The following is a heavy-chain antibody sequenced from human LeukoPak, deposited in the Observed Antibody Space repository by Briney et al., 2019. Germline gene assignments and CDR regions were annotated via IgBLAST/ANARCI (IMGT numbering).Heavy chain of an antibody. Sequence: GGSLRLSCAASGFTFTRYSMNWVRQAPGKGLEWVSSISGYSDYIFYADSVKGRFTISRDNAKNSLYLQMNSLRAEDTAVYYCARALDPWGQGTLVTVSS. CDR2: ISGYSDYI. J-gene: IGHJ5*02. CDR3: ARALDP. CDR1: GFTFTRYS. V-gene: IGHV3-21*01.